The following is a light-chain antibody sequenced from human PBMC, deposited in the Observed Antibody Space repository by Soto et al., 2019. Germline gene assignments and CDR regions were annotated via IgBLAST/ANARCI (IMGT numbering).Light chain of an antibody. CDR2: DVS. V-gene: IGLV2-11*01. Sequence: QSVLTQPRSVSGSPGQSVTISCTGTSSDVGGYNYVSWYQQHPGRAHKFMIYDVSKRPSGVPDRFSGSKSGNTASLTISGLQAEDEADYYCCSYAGNYFVFGTGTKVIV. CDR1: SSDVGGYNY. J-gene: IGLJ1*01. CDR3: CSYAGNYFV.